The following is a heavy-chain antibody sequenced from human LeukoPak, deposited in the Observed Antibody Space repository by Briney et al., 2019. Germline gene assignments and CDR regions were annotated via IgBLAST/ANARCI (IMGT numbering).Heavy chain of an antibody. CDR2: ISDSGST. V-gene: IGHV4-59*08. Sequence: SETLSLTCTVSGASISDYYWSWIRQPPGKGLEWIGCISDSGSTNFNPSLRSRVTISVDTSKNQFSLKLSSVTAADTAVYYCARHAIVGATTFYFVMDVWGQGTTVTVSS. J-gene: IGHJ6*02. D-gene: IGHD1-26*01. CDR3: ARHAIVGATTFYFVMDV. CDR1: GASISDYY.